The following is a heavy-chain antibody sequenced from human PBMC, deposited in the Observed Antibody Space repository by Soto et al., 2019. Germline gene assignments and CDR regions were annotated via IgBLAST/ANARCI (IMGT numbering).Heavy chain of an antibody. CDR1: GFTFSSYA. D-gene: IGHD1-7*01. V-gene: IGHV3-23*01. J-gene: IGHJ4*02. Sequence: EVQLLESGGGLVQPGGSLRLSCAASGFTFSSYAMSWVRQAPGKGLEWVSSISSGGGSTYYADSVKGRFTISRDNSKNTLYLQMNSLSAEDTAVYYCAKLVSISGTTSTRYWGQGTLVTVSS. CDR2: ISSGGGST. CDR3: AKLVSISGTTSTRY.